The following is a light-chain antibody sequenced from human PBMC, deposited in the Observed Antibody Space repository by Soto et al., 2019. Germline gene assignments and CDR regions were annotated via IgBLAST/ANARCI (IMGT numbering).Light chain of an antibody. CDR2: GAP. V-gene: IGKV3-15*01. CDR3: QQYDRWPVT. J-gene: IGKJ4*01. CDR1: QSVTTN. Sequence: EVVMTQSPATLSVSPGERVTFSCRASQSVTTNLAWYQHKPGQSPRLLISGAPTGASGIPPTFSGSGSGTEFTLTIDRLQSADFAVYYCQQYDRWPVTFGGGTKVEIK.